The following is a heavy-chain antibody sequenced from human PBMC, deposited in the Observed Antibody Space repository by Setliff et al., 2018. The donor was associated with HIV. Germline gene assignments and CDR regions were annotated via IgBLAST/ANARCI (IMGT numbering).Heavy chain of an antibody. CDR1: GGSFSGYY. Sequence: PSETLSLTCAVYGGSFSGYYWSWIRQPPGKGLEWIGEINHSGSTNYNPSLKSRVTISVDTSKNQFSLKLSSVTAADTAVYYCARHGAYEAYYDYMDVWGKGTTVTVSS. CDR2: INHSGST. CDR3: ARHGAYEAYYDYMDV. V-gene: IGHV4-34*01. J-gene: IGHJ6*03. D-gene: IGHD5-12*01.